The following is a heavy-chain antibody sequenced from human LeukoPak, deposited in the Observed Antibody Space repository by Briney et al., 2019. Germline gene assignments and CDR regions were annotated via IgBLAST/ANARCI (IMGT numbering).Heavy chain of an antibody. J-gene: IGHJ4*02. V-gene: IGHV1-18*01. CDR2: ISAYNGNT. Sequence: ASVKVSCKASGGTFSSYAISWVRQAPGQGLEWMGWISAYNGNTNYAQKLQGRVTMTTDTSTSTAYMELRSLRSDDTAVYYCARDLRIAAAGTVGFWGQGTLVTVSS. CDR1: GGTFSSYA. D-gene: IGHD6-13*01. CDR3: ARDLRIAAAGTVGF.